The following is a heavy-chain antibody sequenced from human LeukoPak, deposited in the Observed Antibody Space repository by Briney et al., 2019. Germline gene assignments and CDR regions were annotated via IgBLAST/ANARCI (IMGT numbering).Heavy chain of an antibody. CDR1: GYSFTNYW. CDR2: IYPGDSDT. CDR3: ARADFWSGYYEIELHAFDI. J-gene: IGHJ3*02. D-gene: IGHD3-3*01. V-gene: IGHV5-51*01. Sequence: GESLKISCKGSGYSFTNYWIGWVRQMPGKGLEWMGIIYPGDSDTRYSPSFQGQVTISADKSISTAYLQWSSLKASDTAMYYCARADFWSGYYEIELHAFDIWGQGTMVTVSS.